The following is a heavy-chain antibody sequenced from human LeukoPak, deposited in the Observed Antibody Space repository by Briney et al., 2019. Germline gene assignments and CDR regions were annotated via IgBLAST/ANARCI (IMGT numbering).Heavy chain of an antibody. Sequence: ASLKVSCKASGYTFSGYYMHWVRQAPGQGLEWMGWINPNNSDINYAQKFQGRVTMTRDTSISTAYMELSRLTSDDTAVYYCARQISGYFDSWGQGTLVTVSS. CDR2: INPNNSDI. V-gene: IGHV1-2*02. J-gene: IGHJ4*02. CDR3: ARQISGYFDS. CDR1: GYTFSGYY. D-gene: IGHD3-22*01.